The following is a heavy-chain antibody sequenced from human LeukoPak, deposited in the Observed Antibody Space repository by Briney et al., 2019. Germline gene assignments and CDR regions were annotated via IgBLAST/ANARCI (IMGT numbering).Heavy chain of an antibody. V-gene: IGHV1-18*01. D-gene: IGHD3-9*01. Sequence: ASVKVSCKASGYTFTNYGISWVRQAPGQGLEWMGWINTYNGNTNYAQKLRGRVTMTTDTSTSTAYMELRSLRSDDTAVYYCARDLTSIYYDILTGYHARLYYFDYWGQGTLVTVSS. CDR2: INTYNGNT. J-gene: IGHJ4*02. CDR1: GYTFTNYG. CDR3: ARDLTSIYYDILTGYHARLYYFDY.